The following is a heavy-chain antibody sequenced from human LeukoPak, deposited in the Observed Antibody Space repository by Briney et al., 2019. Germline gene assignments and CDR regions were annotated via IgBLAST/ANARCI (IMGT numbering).Heavy chain of an antibody. Sequence: SETLSLTCTVSGGSISSYYWSWIRQPPGKGLEWIGYIYYSGSTNYNPSLKSRVTISVDTSKNQFSLKLSSVTAADTAVYYCASGTTVEYFDYWGQGTLVTVSS. CDR2: IYYSGST. CDR1: GGSISSYY. J-gene: IGHJ4*02. D-gene: IGHD4-17*01. CDR3: ASGTTVEYFDY. V-gene: IGHV4-59*01.